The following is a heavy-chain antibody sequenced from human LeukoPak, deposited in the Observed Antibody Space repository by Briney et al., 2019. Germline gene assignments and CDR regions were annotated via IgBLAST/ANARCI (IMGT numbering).Heavy chain of an antibody. V-gene: IGHV1-69*04. CDR2: IIPIFAIA. CDR1: GGTFSSYA. D-gene: IGHD3-16*02. CDR3: ARLGSDDVWGSYHY. Sequence: ASVKVSCKSSGGTFSSYAISWVRQAPGQGLEWMGRIIPIFAIANYAQKLQGRITITADKSTGTAYMELTSLRAEDTAVYYCARLGSDDVWGSYHYWGQGTLVTVSS. J-gene: IGHJ4*02.